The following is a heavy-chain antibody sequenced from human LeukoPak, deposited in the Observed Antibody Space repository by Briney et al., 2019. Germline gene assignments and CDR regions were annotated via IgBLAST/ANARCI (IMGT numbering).Heavy chain of an antibody. Sequence: GGSLRLSCAASGFTFSGYWMSWVRQAPGKGLEWVANIKQDGSEKYYVDSVKGRFTISRDNAKNSLYLQMNSLRAEDTAVYYCAREYCGGDCYYGYWGRGTLVTVSS. CDR2: IKQDGSEK. V-gene: IGHV3-7*01. CDR1: GFTFSGYW. J-gene: IGHJ4*02. D-gene: IGHD2-21*01. CDR3: AREYCGGDCYYGY.